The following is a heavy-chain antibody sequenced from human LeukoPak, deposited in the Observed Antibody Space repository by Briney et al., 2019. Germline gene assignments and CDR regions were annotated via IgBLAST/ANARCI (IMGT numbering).Heavy chain of an antibody. CDR3: AKPSFVLLWFGELLDYMDV. J-gene: IGHJ6*03. D-gene: IGHD3-10*01. CDR2: ISGSGGST. CDR1: GFTFSSYG. Sequence: PGGSLRLSCAASGFTFSSYGMSWVRQAPGKGLEWVSAISGSGGSTYYADSVKGRFTISRDNSKNTLYLQMNSLRAEDTAVYYCAKPSFVLLWFGELLDYMDVWGKGTTVTISS. V-gene: IGHV3-23*01.